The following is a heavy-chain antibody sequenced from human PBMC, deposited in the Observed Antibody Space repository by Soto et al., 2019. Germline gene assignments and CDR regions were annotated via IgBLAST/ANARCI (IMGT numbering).Heavy chain of an antibody. CDR1: GGSISSSRYY. V-gene: IGHV4-39*01. D-gene: IGHD1-7*01. CDR3: SELELRKGVDY. J-gene: IGHJ4*02. Sequence: SETLSLTCTVSGGSISSSRYYWGWIRQPPGKGLEWIGSIYYSGSTYYNPSLKSRVTISVDTSKNQFSLKLSSVTAADTAVYYCSELELRKGVDYWGQGTLVTVSS. CDR2: IYYSGST.